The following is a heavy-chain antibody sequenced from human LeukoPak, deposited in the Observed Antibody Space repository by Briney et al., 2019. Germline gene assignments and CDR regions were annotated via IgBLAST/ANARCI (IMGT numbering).Heavy chain of an antibody. V-gene: IGHV3-48*01. J-gene: IGHJ3*02. CDR1: GFTFSSYS. Sequence: SGGSLRLSCAASGFTFSSYSMNWVRQAPGKGLEWVSYISTGSSTIHYADSVKGRFTISRDNAKNSLYLQMNSLRAEDTAVYYCAKAPYSSGWYAFDIWGQGTMVTVSS. CDR2: ISTGSSTI. CDR3: AKAPYSSGWYAFDI. D-gene: IGHD6-19*01.